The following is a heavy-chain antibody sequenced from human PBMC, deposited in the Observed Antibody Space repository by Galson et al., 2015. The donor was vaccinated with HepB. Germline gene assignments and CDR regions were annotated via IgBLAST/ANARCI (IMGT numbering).Heavy chain of an antibody. CDR3: ARDLGGRYDFWSGNLLPYGMDV. CDR2: IDWDDDK. J-gene: IGHJ6*02. D-gene: IGHD3-3*01. CDR1: GFSLSTSGMC. Sequence: PALVKPTQTLTLTCTFSGFSLSTSGMCVSWIRQPPGKALEWLARIDWDDDKYYSTSLKTRLTISKDTSKNQVVLTMTNMDPVDTATYYCARDLGGRYDFWSGNLLPYGMDVWGQGTTVTVSS. V-gene: IGHV2-70*11.